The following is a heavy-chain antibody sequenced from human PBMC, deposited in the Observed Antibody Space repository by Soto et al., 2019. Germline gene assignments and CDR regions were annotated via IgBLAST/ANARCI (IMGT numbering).Heavy chain of an antibody. CDR3: ARGIAARPVFAN. V-gene: IGHV4-34*01. Sequence: SETLSLTCAVYGGSFSGYYWSWIRQPPGKGLEWIGEINHSGSTNYNPSLKSRVTISVDTSKNQFSLKLSSVTAADTAVYYCARGIAARPVFANWGQGTLVTVSS. CDR2: INHSGST. J-gene: IGHJ4*02. CDR1: GGSFSGYY. D-gene: IGHD6-6*01.